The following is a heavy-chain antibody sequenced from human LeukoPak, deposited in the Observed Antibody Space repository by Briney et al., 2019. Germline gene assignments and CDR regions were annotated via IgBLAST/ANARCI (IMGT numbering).Heavy chain of an antibody. D-gene: IGHD4-23*01. J-gene: IGHJ6*03. CDR3: ARVGGGNQYYYYYMDV. CDR2: IIPIFGTA. V-gene: IGHV1-69*13. Sequence: SVKVSCKASGYTFTSYGISWVRQAPGQGLEWMGGIIPIFGTANYAQKFQGRVTITADESTSTAYMELSSLRSEDTAVYYCARVGGGNQYYYYYMDVWGKGTTVTVSS. CDR1: GYTFTSYG.